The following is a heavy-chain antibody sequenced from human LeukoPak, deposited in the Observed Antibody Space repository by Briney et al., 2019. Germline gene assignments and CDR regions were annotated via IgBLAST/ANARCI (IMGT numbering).Heavy chain of an antibody. CDR2: IDTNTGNP. CDR3: ARGEHIVENYRINWFDL. CDR1: GYTFTSYA. Sequence: GASVKVSCKASGYTFTSYAMNWVRQAPGQGLEWMGWIDTNTGNPTYAQGFTGRFVFSLDTSVSTAYLQISSLKAEDTAVYYCARGEHIVENYRINWFDLWGQGTLVTVSS. D-gene: IGHD5-12*01. J-gene: IGHJ5*02. V-gene: IGHV7-4-1*02.